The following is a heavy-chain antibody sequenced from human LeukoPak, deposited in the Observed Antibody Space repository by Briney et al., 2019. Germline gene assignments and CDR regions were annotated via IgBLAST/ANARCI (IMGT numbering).Heavy chain of an antibody. J-gene: IGHJ1*01. CDR2: IKQDGSEK. V-gene: IGHV3-7*01. CDR3: ARDRAAFKYFQH. CDR1: GFTFSNAW. D-gene: IGHD2-15*01. Sequence: PGGSLRLSCAASGFTFSNAWMSWVRQAPGKGLEWVANIKQDGSEKYYVDSVKGRFTISRDNAKNSLYLQMNSLRAEDTAVYYCARDRAAFKYFQHWGQGTLVTVSS.